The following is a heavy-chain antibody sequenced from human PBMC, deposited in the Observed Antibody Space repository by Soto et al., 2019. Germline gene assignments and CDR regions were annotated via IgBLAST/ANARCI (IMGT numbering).Heavy chain of an antibody. D-gene: IGHD2-21*01. V-gene: IGHV3-11*06. Sequence: GGSLRLSCATSGFPFSDYYMSWIRQAPGKGLEWLSHISPKSTYRNYADSVKGRFTISRGNTKSSLFLQMNSLGVEDTAVYYCARGGGGGLFEHWGQGVLVTVSS. J-gene: IGHJ4*02. CDR2: ISPKSTYR. CDR3: ARGGGGGLFEH. CDR1: GFPFSDYY.